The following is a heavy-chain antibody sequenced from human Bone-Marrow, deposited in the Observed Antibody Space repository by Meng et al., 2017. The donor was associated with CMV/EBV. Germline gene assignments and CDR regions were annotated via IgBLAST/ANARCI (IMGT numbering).Heavy chain of an antibody. J-gene: IGHJ6*02. CDR1: GYTFTGYY. V-gene: IGHV1-2*02. D-gene: IGHD6-13*01. CDR2: INPNSGGT. Sequence: ASVKVSCKASGYTFTGYYMHWVRQAPGQGLEWMGWINPNSGGTNYAQKFQGRVTMTRDTSISTAYMELSRLRSDDTAVYYCTGYSSSWSRGYYYYGMDVWGQGNTVTVTS. CDR3: TGYSSSWSRGYYYYGMDV.